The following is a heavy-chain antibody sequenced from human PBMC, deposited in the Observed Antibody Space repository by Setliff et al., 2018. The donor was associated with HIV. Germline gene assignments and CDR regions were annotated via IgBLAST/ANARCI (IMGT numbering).Heavy chain of an antibody. CDR2: ISAYNGNT. CDR1: GYTFTSYG. V-gene: IGHV1-18*01. CDR3: SRDPRAQKGIAAADY. Sequence: GASVKVSCKASGYTFTSYGISWVRQAPGQGLEWMGWISAYNGNTNYAQKLQGRVTMTTDTSTSTAYMELRSLRSDDTAVYYCSRDPRAQKGIAAADYLGQGTLVTVSS. D-gene: IGHD6-13*01. J-gene: IGHJ4*02.